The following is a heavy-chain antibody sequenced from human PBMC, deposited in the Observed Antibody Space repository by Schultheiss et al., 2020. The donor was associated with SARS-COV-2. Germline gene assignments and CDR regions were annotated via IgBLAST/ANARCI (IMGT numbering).Heavy chain of an antibody. CDR1: GFTFSSYA. CDR3: TRERNGFPTLLNWFDP. Sequence: GGSLRLSCAASGFTFSSYAMSWVRQAPGKGLEWVSAISGSGGSTYYADSVKGRFTISRDNSKNTLYLQMNSLRAEDTAVYYCTRERNGFPTLLNWFDPWGQGTLVTVSS. J-gene: IGHJ5*02. V-gene: IGHV3-23*01. D-gene: IGHD1-14*01. CDR2: ISGSGGST.